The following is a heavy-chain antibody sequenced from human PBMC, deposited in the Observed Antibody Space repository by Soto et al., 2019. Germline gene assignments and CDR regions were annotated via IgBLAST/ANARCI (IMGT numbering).Heavy chain of an antibody. J-gene: IGHJ4*02. CDR1: GYTFTNYG. CDR2: ISGYSGNT. Sequence: ASVKVSCKTSGYTFTNYGISWVRQAPGQGLEWMGWISGYSGNTNYAQNLQGRVSMTTDTSTSTAYMELRSLRSDDTAVYYCARLIGGYDWCLDYWGQGTLVTVS. D-gene: IGHD5-12*01. CDR3: ARLIGGYDWCLDY. V-gene: IGHV1-18*01.